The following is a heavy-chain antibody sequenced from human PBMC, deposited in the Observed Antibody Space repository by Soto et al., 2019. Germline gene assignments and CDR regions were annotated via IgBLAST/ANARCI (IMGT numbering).Heavy chain of an antibody. J-gene: IGHJ4*02. D-gene: IGHD3-3*02. V-gene: IGHV3-11*06. CDR1: GFTFSDYY. CDR2: ISSSTSHT. Sequence: QVQLVESGGGLVKPGGSLRLSCAVSGFTFSDYYMTWIRQAPGKGLEWVSYISSSTSHTNYADSVKGRFTISRDNSKNSLFLQMYSLRAEDIALSYCSSSRRAFAEHFDFWGQGTLATVSS. CDR3: SSSRRAFAEHFDF.